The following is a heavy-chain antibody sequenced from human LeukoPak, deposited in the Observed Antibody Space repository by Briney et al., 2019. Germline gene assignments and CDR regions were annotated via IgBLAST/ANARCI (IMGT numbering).Heavy chain of an antibody. J-gene: IGHJ6*03. CDR1: GDSINDHY. CDR2: IYSSVST. Sequence: SETLSLTCTVSGDSINDHYWSWIRQPPGEGLEWIGYIYSSVSTNYNTSLKSRVTISIDTSKSQFSLKLASVTAADTGVYYCARQTCRGATCYRVDQYYYMDVWGKGTTVTVSS. V-gene: IGHV4-4*09. CDR3: ARQTCRGATCYRVDQYYYMDV. D-gene: IGHD2-15*01.